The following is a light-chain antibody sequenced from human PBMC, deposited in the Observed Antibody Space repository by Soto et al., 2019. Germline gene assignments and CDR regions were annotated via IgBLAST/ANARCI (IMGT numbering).Light chain of an antibody. Sequence: EIVMTQSPATLSVSPGERATLSCRASQYISNTLAWYQHKPGQAPRLLIYGASTRATGIPARFSGSGSGTEFTLTISSLQSEDFAVYYCQHYNNWPPWTFGQGTKVEI. CDR2: GAS. V-gene: IGKV3-15*01. CDR1: QYISNT. J-gene: IGKJ1*01. CDR3: QHYNNWPPWT.